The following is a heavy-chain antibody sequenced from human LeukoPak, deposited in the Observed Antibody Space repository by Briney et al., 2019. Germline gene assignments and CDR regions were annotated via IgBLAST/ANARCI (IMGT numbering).Heavy chain of an antibody. D-gene: IGHD5-12*01. V-gene: IGHV3-23*01. Sequence: PGGSLRLSCAASGFTFTTYAMSWVRQAPGKGLEWVSAISNTGDSTYHADSVKGRFTISRDNSKNTLFLQMNSLRAEDTAVYYCAKDNDPRAYSAYDSYDYWGQGTLVNVSS. J-gene: IGHJ4*02. CDR3: AKDNDPRAYSAYDSYDY. CDR1: GFTFTTYA. CDR2: ISNTGDST.